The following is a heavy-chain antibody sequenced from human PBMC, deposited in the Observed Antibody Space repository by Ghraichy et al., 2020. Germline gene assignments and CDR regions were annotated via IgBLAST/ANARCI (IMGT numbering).Heavy chain of an antibody. Sequence: SLRLSCAASGFTFSENGMHWARQAPGKGLEWVANIWYDGRNKYYAESVKDRFNIYRENSKNTMSLQMNSLRVEDTAVYYCARDKGAGGTTSMDVWGQGTTVIVSS. D-gene: IGHD6-13*01. CDR2: IWYDGRNK. J-gene: IGHJ6*02. V-gene: IGHV3-33*01. CDR1: GFTFSENG. CDR3: ARDKGAGGTTSMDV.